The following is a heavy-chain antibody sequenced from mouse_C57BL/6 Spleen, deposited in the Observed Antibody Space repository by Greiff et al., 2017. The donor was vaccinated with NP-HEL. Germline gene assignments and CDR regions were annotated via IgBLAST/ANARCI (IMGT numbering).Heavy chain of an antibody. D-gene: IGHD1-1*01. CDR3: TRATTVVATYPVVAYYFDY. Sequence: EVKLMESGEGLVKPGGSLKLSCAASGFTFSSYAMSWVRQTPEKRLEWVAYISSGGDYIYYADTVKGRFTISRDNARNTLYLQMSSLKSEDTAMYYCTRATTVVATYPVVAYYFDYWGQGTTLTVSS. J-gene: IGHJ2*01. CDR1: GFTFSSYA. V-gene: IGHV5-9-1*02. CDR2: ISSGGDYI.